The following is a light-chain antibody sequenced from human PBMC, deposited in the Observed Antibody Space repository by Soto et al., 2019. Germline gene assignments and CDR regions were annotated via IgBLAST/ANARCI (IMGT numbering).Light chain of an antibody. CDR1: SSNIGSNY. V-gene: IGLV1-47*02. Sequence: SALTQPPSASGTPEQGVTISCSGSSSNIGSNYVYWYQQLPGTAPKLLIYNNNQRPSGVPDRFSASKSGTSASLAIRGLRSDDEADYYCSSWDGSLSGYVFGAGTKVTVL. CDR2: NNN. J-gene: IGLJ1*01. CDR3: SSWDGSLSGYV.